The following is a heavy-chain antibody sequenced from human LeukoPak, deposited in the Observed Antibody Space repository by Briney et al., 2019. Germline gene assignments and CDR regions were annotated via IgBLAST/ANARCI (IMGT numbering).Heavy chain of an antibody. CDR1: AASISSSSYY. Sequence: SETLSLTCTVSAASISSSSYYWGWIRQPPGKGLEWIGTIYYSGNTYYNPSLKSRATMSVDTSKNQFPLKLSSVTAADTAVYYCARHGYNFWSGYSQFYYYYYMDVWGKGTTVTVSS. D-gene: IGHD3-3*01. J-gene: IGHJ6*03. CDR3: ARHGYNFWSGYSQFYYYYYMDV. V-gene: IGHV4-39*01. CDR2: IYYSGNT.